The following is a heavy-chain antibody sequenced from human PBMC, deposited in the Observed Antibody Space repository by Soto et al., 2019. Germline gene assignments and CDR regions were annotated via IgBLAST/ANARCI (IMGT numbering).Heavy chain of an antibody. J-gene: IGHJ6*02. V-gene: IGHV3-30*18. CDR1: RFTFSNYG. Sequence: PGGSLRLSCAASRFTFSNYGMHWVRQAPGKGLEWVAFISDDGSNKYYADSMKGRFTMSRDNSKSTLYLQMSSLRVEDTAVYYCTKRRNVLRFLEWSSGMEVWGQGTTVTVSS. D-gene: IGHD3-3*01. CDR2: ISDDGSNK. CDR3: TKRRNVLRFLEWSSGMEV.